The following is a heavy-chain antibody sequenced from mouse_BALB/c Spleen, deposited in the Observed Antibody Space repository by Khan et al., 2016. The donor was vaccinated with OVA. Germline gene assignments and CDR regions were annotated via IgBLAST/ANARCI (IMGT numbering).Heavy chain of an antibody. CDR2: INPSNGYT. J-gene: IGHJ3*01. CDR1: GYTFTSYT. CDR3: VRDGAYHRNDGWFAY. D-gene: IGHD2-14*01. Sequence: QVQLQQSGAELARPGASVKLSCKASGYTFTSYTIHWIKLRPGQGLEWIGYINPSNGYTNSNQKFKDKATLTADKSSTTAYMELCSLTSDDSALDSGVRDGAYHRNDGWFAYWGQGTMVTVSA. V-gene: IGHV1-4*01.